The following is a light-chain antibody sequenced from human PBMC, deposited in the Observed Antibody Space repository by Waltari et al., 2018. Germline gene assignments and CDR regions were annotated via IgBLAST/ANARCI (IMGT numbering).Light chain of an antibody. CDR3: AAWDDSLKGYV. J-gene: IGLJ1*01. Sequence: QSVLTQPPSASGTPGQRVTLFCSGSTSNIGSNAVNWYQQLPGTAPKVPIYKNNQRPSGVPDRFSGSKSGTSASLAISGLQSDDEADYYCAAWDDSLKGYVFGPGTKVTVL. CDR1: TSNIGSNA. CDR2: KNN. V-gene: IGLV1-44*01.